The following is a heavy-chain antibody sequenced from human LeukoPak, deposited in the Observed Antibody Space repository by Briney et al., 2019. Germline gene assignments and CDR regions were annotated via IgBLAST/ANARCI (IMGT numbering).Heavy chain of an antibody. D-gene: IGHD6-19*01. CDR3: ARQVYSGGWYGPLDY. V-gene: IGHV4-39*01. CDR1: GGSISSSTYY. J-gene: IGHJ4*02. Sequence: SETLSLTCTVSGGSISSSTYYLGWFRQPPGKGLEWIGSLSYRGDTYYNPSLRSRLTISVDTSESHFSLNLTSLAAADTAVYYCARQVYSGGWYGPLDYWGQGTLVTVSS. CDR2: LSYRGDT.